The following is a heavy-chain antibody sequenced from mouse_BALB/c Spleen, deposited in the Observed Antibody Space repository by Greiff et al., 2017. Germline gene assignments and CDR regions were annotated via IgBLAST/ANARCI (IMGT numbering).Heavy chain of an antibody. J-gene: IGHJ3*01. V-gene: IGHV6-3*01. Sequence: EVKLMESGGGLVQPGGSMKLSCVASGFTFSSYWMSWVRQSPEKGLEWVAEIRLKSDNYATHYAESVKGKFTISRDDSKSRLYLQMNSLRAEDTGIYYCTGNPYWGQGTLVTVSA. CDR2: IRLKSDNYAT. CDR1: GFTFSSYW. CDR3: TGNPY.